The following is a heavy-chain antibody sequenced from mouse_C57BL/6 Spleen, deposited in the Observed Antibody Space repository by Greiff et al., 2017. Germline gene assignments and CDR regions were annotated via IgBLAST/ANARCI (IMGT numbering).Heavy chain of an antibody. CDR3: AIGGYYGSSYDWYFDV. CDR1: GYTFTSYW. CDR2: IHPSDSDT. J-gene: IGHJ1*03. Sequence: VQLQQPGAELVKPGASVKVSCKASGYTFTSYWMHWVKQRPGQGLEWIGRIHPSDSDTNYNQKFKGKATLTVDKSSSTAYMQLSSLTSADSAVYYCAIGGYYGSSYDWYFDVWGTGTTVTVSS. D-gene: IGHD1-1*01. V-gene: IGHV1-74*01.